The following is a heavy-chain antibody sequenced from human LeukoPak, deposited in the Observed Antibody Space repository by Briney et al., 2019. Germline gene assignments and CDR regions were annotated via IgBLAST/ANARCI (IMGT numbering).Heavy chain of an antibody. V-gene: IGHV1-69*13. CDR2: IIPIFGTA. J-gene: IGHJ4*02. CDR3: AIYLEMATIDY. D-gene: IGHD5-24*01. CDR1: GGTFSSYA. Sequence: GASVKVSCKASGGTFSSYAISWVRQAPGQGLEWMGGIIPIFGTANYAQKFQGRVTITADESTSTAYMELSSLRSEDTAVYYCAIYLEMATIDYWGQGTLVTVSS.